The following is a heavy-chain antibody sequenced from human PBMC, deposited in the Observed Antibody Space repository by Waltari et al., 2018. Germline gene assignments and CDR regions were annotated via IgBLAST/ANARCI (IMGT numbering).Heavy chain of an antibody. J-gene: IGHJ3*02. CDR3: ARGLRFLEWLPNDAFDI. D-gene: IGHD3-3*01. V-gene: IGHV4-39*01. Sequence: QLQLQESVPGLVKPSETLSLTCTVAHGSISTTNPYWMWSRHHPGKGLEWVGLMIYNRGTYYNPSLRSRLTVSLDTSKNQFSLKLTSVTATDTAVYYCARGLRFLEWLPNDAFDIWGQGTMVTVSS. CDR1: HGSISTTNPY. CDR2: MIYNRGT.